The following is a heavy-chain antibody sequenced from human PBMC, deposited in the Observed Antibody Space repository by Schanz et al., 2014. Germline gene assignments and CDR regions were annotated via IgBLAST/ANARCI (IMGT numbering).Heavy chain of an antibody. CDR3: ARGVRIDY. CDR1: GITLSGYG. Sequence: VQLVESGGGVVRPGGSLRLSCAASGITLSGYGLHWVRQAPGKGLEWVGFISFDGRNTGYAHSVKGRFTISRDNAKNSLYLQMNSLTAEDTAVYYCARGVRIDYWGQGTLVTVSS. J-gene: IGHJ4*02. CDR2: ISFDGRNT. V-gene: IGHV3-30*03. D-gene: IGHD3-3*01.